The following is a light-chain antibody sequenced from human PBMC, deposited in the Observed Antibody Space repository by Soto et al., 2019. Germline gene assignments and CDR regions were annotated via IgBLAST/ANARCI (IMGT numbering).Light chain of an antibody. CDR2: GAS. V-gene: IGKV3-15*01. J-gene: IGKJ5*01. CDR1: QSVSNN. Sequence: IGLTQSPATLSLSPGERATLSCSASQSVSNNYLAWYQQKPVQAPRLLIYGASTRATGIPARFSGSGSGTEFTLTISSLQSEDFAVYFCQQSNNWPPTFGQGTRLEIK. CDR3: QQSNNWPPT.